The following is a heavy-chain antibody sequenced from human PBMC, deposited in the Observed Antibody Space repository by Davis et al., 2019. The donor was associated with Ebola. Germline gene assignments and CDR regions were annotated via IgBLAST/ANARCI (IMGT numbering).Heavy chain of an antibody. J-gene: IGHJ4*02. CDR1: GGSISSYY. Sequence: PSETLSLTCTVSGGSISSYYWSWIRQPPGKGLEWIGYIYYSGSTNYNPSLKSRVTISVDTSKNQFSLKLSSVTAADTAVYYCARVGYSSRIGYWGQGTLVTVSS. V-gene: IGHV4-59*12. CDR2: IYYSGST. D-gene: IGHD6-13*01. CDR3: ARVGYSSRIGY.